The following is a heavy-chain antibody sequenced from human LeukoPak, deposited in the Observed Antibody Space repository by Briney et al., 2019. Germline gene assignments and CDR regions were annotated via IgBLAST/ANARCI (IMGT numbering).Heavy chain of an antibody. D-gene: IGHD2-2*02. V-gene: IGHV3-23*01. J-gene: IGHJ4*02. CDR1: GFTFSSYA. CDR2: ISGSGGST. CDR3: AKDPGGYCSSTSCYTS. Sequence: GGSLRLSCAASGFTFSSYAMGWVRQAPGKGLEWVSAISGSGGSTYYADSVKGRFTISRDNSKNTLYLQMNSLRAEDTAVYYCAKDPGGYCSSTSCYTSWGQGTLVTVSS.